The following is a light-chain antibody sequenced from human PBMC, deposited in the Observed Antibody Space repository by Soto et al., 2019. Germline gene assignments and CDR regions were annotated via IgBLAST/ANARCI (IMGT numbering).Light chain of an antibody. Sequence: IQLTQSPSSLSASVGDRVTITCRASQGIGSYLAWYQQKPGEAPKLLIFTASTLQSGVPSRFSGSGSGTDFTLTISSLEPEDFAVYYCQQRGNWPPLTFGGGTKIEIK. CDR2: TAS. V-gene: IGKV1-9*01. J-gene: IGKJ4*01. CDR3: QQRGNWPPLT. CDR1: QGIGSY.